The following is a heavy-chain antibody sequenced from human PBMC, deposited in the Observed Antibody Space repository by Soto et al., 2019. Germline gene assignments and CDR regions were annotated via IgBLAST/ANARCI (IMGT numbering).Heavy chain of an antibody. CDR3: ARGEHPGTFDY. V-gene: IGHV4-39*01. CDR1: GGSISSSSYY. J-gene: IGHJ4*02. CDR2: IYYSGST. D-gene: IGHD6-13*01. Sequence: SETLSLTCTVSGGSISSSSYYWGWIRQPPGKGLEWIGSIYYSGSTYYNPSLKSRVTISVDTSKNQFSLKLSSVTAADTAVYYCARGEHPGTFDYWGQGTLVTVSS.